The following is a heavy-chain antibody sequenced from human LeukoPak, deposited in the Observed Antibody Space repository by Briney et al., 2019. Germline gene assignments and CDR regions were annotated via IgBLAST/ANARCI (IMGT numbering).Heavy chain of an antibody. D-gene: IGHD3-10*01. V-gene: IGHV6-1*01. CDR2: TYYRSKWYN. CDR1: GDSVSSNSAA. Sequence: SQTLSLTCAISGDSVSSNSAAWNWIRQSPSRGLEWLGRTYYRSKWYNDYAVSVKSRITINPDTSKNQFSLQLNSVTPEDTAVYYCARQTVRGVIITYYYMDVWGKGTTVTISS. J-gene: IGHJ6*03. CDR3: ARQTVRGVIITYYYMDV.